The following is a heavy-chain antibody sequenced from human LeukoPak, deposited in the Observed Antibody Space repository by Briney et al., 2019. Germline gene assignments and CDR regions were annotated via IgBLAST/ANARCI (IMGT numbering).Heavy chain of an antibody. D-gene: IGHD6-13*01. Sequence: SETLFLTCTVSGGSISSGGYSWSWIRQPPEKGLEWIGYIYYSGTTNYNPSLKSRVTISVDTSKNQFSLKLSSVTAADTAVYYCARGVYIAAAQYRYWGQGTLVTVSS. CDR1: GGSISSGGYS. J-gene: IGHJ4*02. V-gene: IGHV4-61*08. CDR2: IYYSGTT. CDR3: ARGVYIAAAQYRY.